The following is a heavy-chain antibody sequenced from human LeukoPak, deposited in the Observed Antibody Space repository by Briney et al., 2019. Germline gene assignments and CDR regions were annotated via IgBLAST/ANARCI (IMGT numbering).Heavy chain of an antibody. J-gene: IGHJ3*02. CDR2: ISSSGSTI. Sequence: PGGSLRLSCAASGFTFSDYYMSWIRQAPGKGLEWVSYISSSGSTIYYADSVKGRFTISRDNAKNSLYPQMNSLRAEDTAVYYCARDDRYSGYDAPVPQGPLHDAFDIWGQGTMVTVSS. D-gene: IGHD5-12*01. CDR1: GFTFSDYY. V-gene: IGHV3-11*01. CDR3: ARDDRYSGYDAPVPQGPLHDAFDI.